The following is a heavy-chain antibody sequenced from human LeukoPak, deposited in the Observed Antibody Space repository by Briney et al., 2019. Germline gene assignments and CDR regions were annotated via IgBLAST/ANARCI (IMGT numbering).Heavy chain of an antibody. CDR1: GGTFSSYA. J-gene: IGHJ4*02. D-gene: IGHD3-3*01. V-gene: IGHV1-69*05. Sequence: SVKVSCKASGGTFSSYAISWVRQAPGQGLEWMGRIIPIFGTANYAQKFQGRVTITTDESTSTAYMELSSLRSEDTAVYYCARVTDFWSCKGANFGYWGQGTLVTVSS. CDR2: IIPIFGTA. CDR3: ARVTDFWSCKGANFGY.